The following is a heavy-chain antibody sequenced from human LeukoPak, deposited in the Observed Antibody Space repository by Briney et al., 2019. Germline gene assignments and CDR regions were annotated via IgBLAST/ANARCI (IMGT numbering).Heavy chain of an antibody. CDR2: IYYSGST. CDR3: AGGYDFWSGSIDY. D-gene: IGHD3-3*01. CDR1: GGSISSSSYY. Sequence: SETLSLTCTVSGGSISSSSYYWGWIRQPPGKGPEWIGSIYYSGSTYYNPSLKSRVTISVDTSKNQFSLKLSSVTAADTAVYHCAGGYDFWSGSIDYWGQGTLVTVSS. J-gene: IGHJ4*02. V-gene: IGHV4-39*01.